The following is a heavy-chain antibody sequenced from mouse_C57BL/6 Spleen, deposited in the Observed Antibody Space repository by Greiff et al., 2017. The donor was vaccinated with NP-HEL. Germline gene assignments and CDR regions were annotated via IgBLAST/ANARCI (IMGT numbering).Heavy chain of an antibody. V-gene: IGHV5-9*01. Sequence: EVQGVESGGGLVKPGGSLKLSCAASGFTFSSYTMSWVRQTPEKRLEWVATICGGGGHTYYPDSVKGRFTISRDNAKNTLYLQMSSLRSEDTALYYCARQGLRDYFDYWGQGTTLTVSS. CDR1: GFTFSSYT. D-gene: IGHD1-1*01. CDR3: ARQGLRDYFDY. CDR2: ICGGGGHT. J-gene: IGHJ2*01.